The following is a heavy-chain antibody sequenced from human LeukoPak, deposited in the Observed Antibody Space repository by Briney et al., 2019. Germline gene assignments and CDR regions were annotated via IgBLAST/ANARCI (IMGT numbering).Heavy chain of an antibody. CDR3: ARDPGLIEQWLVSFDY. CDR2: INPSGGST. D-gene: IGHD6-19*01. Sequence: GASVKVSCKASGYTFTSYYMHWVRQAPGQGLEWMGIINPSGGSTSYAQKFQGRVTMTRDTSTNTVYMELSSLRSEDTAVYYCARDPGLIEQWLVSFDYWGQGTLVTVSS. V-gene: IGHV1-46*01. CDR1: GYTFTSYY. J-gene: IGHJ4*02.